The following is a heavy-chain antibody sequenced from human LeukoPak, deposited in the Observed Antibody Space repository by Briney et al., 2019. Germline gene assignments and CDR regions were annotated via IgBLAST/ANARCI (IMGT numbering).Heavy chain of an antibody. D-gene: IGHD5-12*01. V-gene: IGHV3-23*01. CDR2: ISGSGGST. Sequence: GGSLRLSCAASGFTFSSYGMSWVRQAPGKGLEWVSAISGSGGSTYYADSVKGRFTISRDNSKNTLYLQMNSLRAEDTAVYYCARGPSGYHNTGGQGALVTVSS. CDR3: ARGPSGYHNT. CDR1: GFTFSSYG. J-gene: IGHJ4*02.